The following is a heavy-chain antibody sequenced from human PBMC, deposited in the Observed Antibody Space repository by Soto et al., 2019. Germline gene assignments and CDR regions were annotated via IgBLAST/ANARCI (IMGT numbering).Heavy chain of an antibody. CDR3: AHRRAYGSSWAD. V-gene: IGHV2-5*02. CDR2: ISWDDDK. J-gene: IGHJ4*02. CDR1: GFSLTTSGVT. D-gene: IGHD6-13*01. Sequence: QITLRESGPTLVKPTQTLTLTCTFSGFSLTTSGVTVGWIRQPPGKALEWLALISWDDDKRYSPSLESRLTITKDPSKNQVVLIVTNMDPVDTATYYCAHRRAYGSSWADWGQGTLVTVSS.